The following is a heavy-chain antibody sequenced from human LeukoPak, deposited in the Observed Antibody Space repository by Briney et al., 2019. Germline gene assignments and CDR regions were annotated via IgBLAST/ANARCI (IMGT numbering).Heavy chain of an antibody. Sequence: ASVKVSCQASGYTFTSYYMHWVRQAPGQGLEWMGIINPSGGSTSYAQKFQGRVTMTRDTSTSTVYMELSSLRSEDTAVYYCARDRQYCSSTSCPLNYYYYYGMDVWGQGTTVTVSS. V-gene: IGHV1-46*01. CDR1: GYTFTSYY. D-gene: IGHD2-2*01. CDR2: INPSGGST. CDR3: ARDRQYCSSTSCPLNYYYYYGMDV. J-gene: IGHJ6*02.